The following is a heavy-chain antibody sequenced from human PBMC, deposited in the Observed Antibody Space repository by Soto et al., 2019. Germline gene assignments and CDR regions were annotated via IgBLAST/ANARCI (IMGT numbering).Heavy chain of an antibody. V-gene: IGHV2-5*02. Sequence: QITLKESGPTLVKPTQTLTLTCTFSGFSLSTSGVGVGWIRQPPGKALEWLALIYWDDDKRYSPSLKSRLTISKETTKSQVVLTMTNMDPVDTATYYCAHTNTTKSNDYWGQGTLVTVSS. CDR1: GFSLSTSGVG. J-gene: IGHJ4*02. CDR2: IYWDDDK. D-gene: IGHD1-1*01. CDR3: AHTNTTKSNDY.